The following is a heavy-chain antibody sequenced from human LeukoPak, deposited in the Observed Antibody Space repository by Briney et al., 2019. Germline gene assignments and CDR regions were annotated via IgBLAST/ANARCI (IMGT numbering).Heavy chain of an antibody. D-gene: IGHD1/OR15-1a*01. CDR3: AKGISGTAVVMDY. CDR1: GFTVSSNY. Sequence: PGGSLRLSCAASGFTVSSNYMSWVRQAPGKGLEWVSVIYSGGSTYYADSVKGRFTISRDNSKNTLYLQMNSLRAEDTAVYYCAKGISGTAVVMDYWGQGTLVTVSS. V-gene: IGHV3-66*01. CDR2: IYSGGST. J-gene: IGHJ4*02.